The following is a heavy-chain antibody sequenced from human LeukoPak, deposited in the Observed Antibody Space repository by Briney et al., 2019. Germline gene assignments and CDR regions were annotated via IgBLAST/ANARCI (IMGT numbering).Heavy chain of an antibody. Sequence: PGGSLRLSCAASGFTFSTYSMNWVRQAPGKGLEWVSYISSTSSIIDYADSVKGRFTISRDNAKNSLYLQMNRLRAEDTAVYYCARDDYGDYAAFDYWGQGTLVTVSS. CDR2: ISSTSSII. J-gene: IGHJ4*02. CDR3: ARDDYGDYAAFDY. V-gene: IGHV3-48*01. D-gene: IGHD4-17*01. CDR1: GFTFSTYS.